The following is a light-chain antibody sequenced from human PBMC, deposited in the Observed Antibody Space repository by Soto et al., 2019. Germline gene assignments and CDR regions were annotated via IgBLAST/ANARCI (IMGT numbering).Light chain of an antibody. CDR1: SSDVGGYNY. CDR3: SSYGGSSV. J-gene: IGLJ1*01. V-gene: IGLV2-8*01. CDR2: EVN. Sequence: QAPLTQPPAQSPSLGQTVDIAGTGTSSDVGGYNYVSWYQQHPGKAPKLLIYEVNKRPSGVPDRFSGSKSGNTASLTVSGLQAEDDADYYCSSYGGSSVFGTGTKVTVL.